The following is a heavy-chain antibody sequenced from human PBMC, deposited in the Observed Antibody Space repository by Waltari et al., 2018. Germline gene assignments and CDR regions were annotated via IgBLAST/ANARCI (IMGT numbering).Heavy chain of an antibody. Sequence: QVQLVGAGGGVGQAGGCLGLPWAASGFPFSSYAMNWGRPAPGKGLEGGAVISYDGSNRYYADSVKGRFTISRDNSKNTLYLQMNSLRAEDTAVYYCASSYDSSGYYYAFDIWGQGTMVTVSS. J-gene: IGHJ3*02. V-gene: IGHV3-30*01. CDR3: ASSYDSSGYYYAFDI. D-gene: IGHD3-22*01. CDR1: GFPFSSYA. CDR2: ISYDGSNR.